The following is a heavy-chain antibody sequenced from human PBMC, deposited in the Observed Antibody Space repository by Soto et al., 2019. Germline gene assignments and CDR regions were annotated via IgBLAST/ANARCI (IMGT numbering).Heavy chain of an antibody. CDR1: GGSISSSSYY. V-gene: IGHV4-39*07. J-gene: IGHJ5*02. CDR3: ARDHVGLTDDRPAAGNWFDP. Sequence: SETLSLTCTVSGGSISSSSYYWGWIRQPPGKGLEWIGSIYYSGSTYYNPSLKSRVTISVDTSKNQFSLKLSSVTAADTAVYYCARDHVGLTDDRPAAGNWFDPWGQGTLVTVSS. CDR2: IYYSGST. D-gene: IGHD6-13*01.